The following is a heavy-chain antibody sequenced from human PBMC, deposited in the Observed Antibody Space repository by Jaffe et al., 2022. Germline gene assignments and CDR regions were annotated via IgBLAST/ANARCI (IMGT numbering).Heavy chain of an antibody. CDR3: TRSPPQSLTGYSEYYFDY. V-gene: IGHV3-49*03. J-gene: IGHJ4*02. Sequence: EVQLVESGGGLVQPGRSLRLSCTASGFTFGDYAMSWFRQAPGKGLEWVGFIRSKAYGGTTEYAASVKGRFTISRDDSKSIAYLQMNSLKTEDTAVYYCTRSPPQSLTGYSEYYFDYWGQGTLVTVSS. CDR2: IRSKAYGGTT. D-gene: IGHD3-9*01. CDR1: GFTFGDYA.